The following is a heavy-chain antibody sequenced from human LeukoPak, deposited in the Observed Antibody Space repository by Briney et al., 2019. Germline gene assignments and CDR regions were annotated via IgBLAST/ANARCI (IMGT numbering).Heavy chain of an antibody. Sequence: PSETLSLTCTVSGGSISSYYWSWIRQPPGKGLEWIGYIYYSGSTNYNPSLKSRVIISVDTSKNQFSLKLSSVTAADTAVYYCARGLSAIVYWGQGTLVTVSS. CDR1: GGSISSYY. CDR2: IYYSGST. J-gene: IGHJ4*02. CDR3: ARGLSAIVY. V-gene: IGHV4-59*01. D-gene: IGHD2-15*01.